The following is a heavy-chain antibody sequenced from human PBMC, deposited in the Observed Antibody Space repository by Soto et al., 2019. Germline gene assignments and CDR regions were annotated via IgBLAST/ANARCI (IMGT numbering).Heavy chain of an antibody. D-gene: IGHD1-26*01. Sequence: PGESLKISCKGSGYSFTSYWIGWVRQMPGKGLEWMGIIYPGDSDTRYSPSFQGQVTISADKSISTAYLQWSSLKASDTAMYYCARHIASGSYYDAVFFDYWGQGTLVTVSS. V-gene: IGHV5-51*01. CDR3: ARHIASGSYYDAVFFDY. CDR2: IYPGDSDT. CDR1: GYSFTSYW. J-gene: IGHJ4*02.